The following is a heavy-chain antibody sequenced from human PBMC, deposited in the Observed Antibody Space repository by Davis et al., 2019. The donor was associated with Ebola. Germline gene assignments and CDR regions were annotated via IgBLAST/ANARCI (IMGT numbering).Heavy chain of an antibody. V-gene: IGHV3-21*04. Sequence: GGSLRLSCAASGFTFSSYSMNWVRQAPGKGLEWVSSISSSSSYIYYADSVKGRFTISRDNAKNSLYLQMNSLRAEDTAVYYCAKGAGEYQLLNWFDPWGQGTLVTVSS. D-gene: IGHD2-2*01. J-gene: IGHJ5*02. CDR3: AKGAGEYQLLNWFDP. CDR1: GFTFSSYS. CDR2: ISSSSSYI.